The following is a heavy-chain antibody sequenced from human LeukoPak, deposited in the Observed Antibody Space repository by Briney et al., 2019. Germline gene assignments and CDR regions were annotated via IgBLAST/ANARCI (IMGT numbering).Heavy chain of an antibody. CDR2: TYYSGST. D-gene: IGHD2-15*01. J-gene: IGHJ4*02. V-gene: IGHV4-39*01. Sequence: SETLSLTCTVSGGSISSSSYYWEWIRQPPGKGLVWIGSTYYSGSTYYNPSLKSRVTISVDTSKNQFSLKLSSVTAADTAVYYCAGLVVVAATPDYWGQGALVTVSS. CDR3: AGLVVVAATPDY. CDR1: GGSISSSSYY.